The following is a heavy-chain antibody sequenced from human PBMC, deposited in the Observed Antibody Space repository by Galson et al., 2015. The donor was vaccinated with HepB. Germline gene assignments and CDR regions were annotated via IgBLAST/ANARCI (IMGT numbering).Heavy chain of an antibody. CDR1: GFTFNCCC. Sequence: SLRLSCAASGFTFNCCCMQWVRQAPGKGLEWVAVVSSDGGTQFYADSVKGRFTISRDNSKNTLYLQMNSLRVEDTAVYYCAKESEKPQYGAYFDFWGQGILVTDSS. CDR2: VSSDGGTQ. D-gene: IGHD4/OR15-4a*01. J-gene: IGHJ4*02. CDR3: AKESEKPQYGAYFDF. V-gene: IGHV3-30*18.